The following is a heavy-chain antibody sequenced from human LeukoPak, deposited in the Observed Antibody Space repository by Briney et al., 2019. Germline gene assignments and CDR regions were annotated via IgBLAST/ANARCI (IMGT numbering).Heavy chain of an antibody. V-gene: IGHV3-72*01. CDR1: GFTFSDHY. D-gene: IGHD3-22*01. J-gene: IGHJ4*02. CDR2: TRNKANSYTT. Sequence: GGSLRLSCAASGFTFSDHYMDWVRQAPGKGLEWVGRTRNKANSYTTEYAASVKGRFTISRDDSKNSLYLQMNSLKTEDTAVYYCAREKYYYESSTLFDYWGQGTLVTVSS. CDR3: AREKYYYESSTLFDY.